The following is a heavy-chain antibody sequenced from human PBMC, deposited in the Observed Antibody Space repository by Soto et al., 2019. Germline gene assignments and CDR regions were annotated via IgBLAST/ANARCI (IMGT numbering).Heavy chain of an antibody. CDR1: GGTFSSYA. D-gene: IGHD2-2*01. J-gene: IGHJ4*02. CDR3: AKQGPLHCSGTSCPYSFDS. CDR2: IIPIFGTA. Sequence: SVKVSCKASGGTFSSYAISWVRQAPGQGLEWMGGIIPIFGTANYAQKFQGRVTITADESTSTAYMELSSLRSEDTAVYYCAKQGPLHCSGTSCPYSFDSSGEGTLVTVSS. V-gene: IGHV1-69*13.